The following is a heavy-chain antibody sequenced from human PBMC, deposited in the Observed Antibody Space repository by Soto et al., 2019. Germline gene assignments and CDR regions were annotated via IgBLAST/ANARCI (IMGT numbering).Heavy chain of an antibody. CDR2: INAGNGNT. CDR1: GYTFTSYA. Sequence: ASVKVSCKASGYTFTSYAMHWVRQAPGQRLEWMGWINAGNGNTKYSQKFQGRVTSTRDTSASTAYMELSSLRSEDTAVYYCARGFSSGRQNSFDPWGQGTLVTVSS. D-gene: IGHD6-19*01. J-gene: IGHJ5*02. CDR3: ARGFSSGRQNSFDP. V-gene: IGHV1-3*01.